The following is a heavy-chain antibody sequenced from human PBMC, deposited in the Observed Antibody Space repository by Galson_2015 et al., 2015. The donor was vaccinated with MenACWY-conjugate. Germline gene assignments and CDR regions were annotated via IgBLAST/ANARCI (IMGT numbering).Heavy chain of an antibody. Sequence: SLRLSCAASGFTFSSSWMHWVRQVPGKGLVWVSRIDSDGSTTSYADSVKGRFTISRDNAKNTLYLEMKSPRTEDTAAYYCARESLEWLLCDYWGQGTLVTVSS. CDR2: IDSDGSTT. J-gene: IGHJ4*02. CDR3: ARESLEWLLCDY. D-gene: IGHD3-3*01. V-gene: IGHV3-74*01. CDR1: GFTFSSSW.